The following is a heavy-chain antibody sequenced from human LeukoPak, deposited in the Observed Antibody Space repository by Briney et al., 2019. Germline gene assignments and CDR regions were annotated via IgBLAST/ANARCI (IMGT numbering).Heavy chain of an antibody. J-gene: IGHJ4*02. CDR3: ARQLQWELNY. V-gene: IGHV4-59*08. CDR1: GGSISSYY. CDR2: IYYSGST. D-gene: IGHD1-26*01. Sequence: SETLSLTCTASGGSISSYYLSWIRQPPGKGLEWIVYIYYSGSTNYNPSLKSRVTISVDTSKNQFSLKLSSVTAADTAVYYCARQLQWELNYWGQGTLVTVSS.